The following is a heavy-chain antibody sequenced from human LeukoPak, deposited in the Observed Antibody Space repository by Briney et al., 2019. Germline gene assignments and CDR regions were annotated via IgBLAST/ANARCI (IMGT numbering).Heavy chain of an antibody. V-gene: IGHV4-59*01. CDR3: ARVQIAAEYYYYYYYMDV. CDR1: GGSISSDY. Sequence: SETLSLTCTVSGGSISSDYWSWIRQPPGKGLEWIGCIYYSGSTNYNPSLKSRVTISVDTSKNQFSLKLSSVTAADTAVYYCARVQIAAEYYYYYYYMDVWGKGTTVTVSS. J-gene: IGHJ6*03. CDR2: IYYSGST. D-gene: IGHD6-13*01.